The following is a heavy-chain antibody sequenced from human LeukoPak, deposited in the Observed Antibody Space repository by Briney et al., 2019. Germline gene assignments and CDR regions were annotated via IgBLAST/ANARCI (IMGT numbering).Heavy chain of an antibody. D-gene: IGHD6-6*01. V-gene: IGHV3-7*05. CDR1: GFTFSNYW. CDR2: IKQDGSEE. Sequence: GGSLRLSCAASGFTFSNYWMSWVRQAPGKGLEWVANIKQDGSEEVYVDSLKGRYTISRDNAKNSLFLQMNTLRAEDTAVYYCARDPYSSTWSYGMDVWGQGTTVTVSS. J-gene: IGHJ6*02. CDR3: ARDPYSSTWSYGMDV.